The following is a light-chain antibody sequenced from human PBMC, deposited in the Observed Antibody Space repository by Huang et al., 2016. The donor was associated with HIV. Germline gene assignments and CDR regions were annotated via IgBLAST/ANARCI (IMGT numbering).Light chain of an antibody. V-gene: IGKV1-39*01. CDR2: SAS. Sequence: DILLTQSPSSLSASVGDRVTITCRASQNINTYLNWYQQKPGKAPNLLIHSASTLQTGVPSRFSGSGSGSDFPRTVNSLQPEDSATYYCQQGYSALITFGQGTRL. J-gene: IGKJ5*01. CDR3: QQGYSALIT. CDR1: QNINTY.